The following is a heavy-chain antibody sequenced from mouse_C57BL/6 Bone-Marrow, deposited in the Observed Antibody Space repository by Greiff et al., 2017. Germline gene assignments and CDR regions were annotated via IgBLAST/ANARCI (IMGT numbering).Heavy chain of an antibody. CDR1: GFTFSDYG. D-gene: IGHD4-1*01. CDR3: ARRAGTNYAMDY. V-gene: IGHV5-15*01. CDR2: ISNLAYSI. J-gene: IGHJ4*01. Sequence: EVQLVESGGGLVQPGGSLKLSCAASGFTFSDYGMAWVRQAPRKGPEWVAFISNLAYSIYYADTVTGRFPISRENAKNTLYLEMSSLRSEDTAMYYCARRAGTNYAMDYWGQGTSVTVSS.